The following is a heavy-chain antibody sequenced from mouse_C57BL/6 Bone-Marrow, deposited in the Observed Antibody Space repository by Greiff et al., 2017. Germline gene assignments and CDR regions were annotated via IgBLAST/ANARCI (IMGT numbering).Heavy chain of an antibody. J-gene: IGHJ3*01. V-gene: IGHV5-4*03. CDR1: GFTFSSYA. D-gene: IGHD2-3*01. CDR2: ISDGGSYT. CDR3: ARDGYFLFAY. Sequence: EVKLVESGGGLVKPGGSLKLSCAASGFTFSSYAMSWVRQTPEKRLEWVATISDGGSYTYYPDNVKGRFTISRANAKNNLYLQMRHLKSEDTAMYYCARDGYFLFAYWGQGTLVTVSA.